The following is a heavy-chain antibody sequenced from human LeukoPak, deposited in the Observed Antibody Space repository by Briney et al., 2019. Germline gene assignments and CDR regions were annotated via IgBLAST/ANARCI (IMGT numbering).Heavy chain of an antibody. CDR2: ISGSGGST. J-gene: IGHJ6*03. CDR1: GFTFSSYA. V-gene: IGHV3-23*01. D-gene: IGHD2-2*01. Sequence: HAGGSLRLSCAASGFTFSSYAMSWVRQAPGKGLEWVSAISGSGGSTYYADSVKGRFTISRDNSKNTLYLQMNSLRAEDTAVYYCARGRKYQLPEEDYYYYYYMDVWGKGTTVTVSS. CDR3: ARGRKYQLPEEDYYYYYYMDV.